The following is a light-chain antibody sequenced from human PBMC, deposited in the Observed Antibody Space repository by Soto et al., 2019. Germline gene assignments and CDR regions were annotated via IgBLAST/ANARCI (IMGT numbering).Light chain of an antibody. CDR3: CSYTVSGTYV. J-gene: IGLJ1*01. V-gene: IGLV2-14*01. Sequence: QSVLTQPASVSGSPGQSIPISCTGTSSDVGGYNYVSWYQQHPGKAPKLMIYAVSNRPSGVSNRFSGSKSGNTATLTISGLQAEDEADYYCCSYTVSGTYVFGTGTKLTVL. CDR1: SSDVGGYNY. CDR2: AVS.